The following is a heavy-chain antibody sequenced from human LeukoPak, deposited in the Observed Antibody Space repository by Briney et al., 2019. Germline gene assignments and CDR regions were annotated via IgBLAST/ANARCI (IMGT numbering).Heavy chain of an antibody. CDR3: GRETTVTTLNYLGFDY. CDR1: GYTFTGYY. J-gene: IGHJ4*02. V-gene: IGHV1-2*06. Sequence: ASVKVSCKASGYTFTGYYMHWVRQAPGQGLEWMGRINPNSGGTNYAQKFQGRVTMTRDTSISTAYMELSRLRSGDTAVYYCGRETTVTTLNYLGFDYWGKGTLVTVSS. CDR2: INPNSGGT. D-gene: IGHD4-17*01.